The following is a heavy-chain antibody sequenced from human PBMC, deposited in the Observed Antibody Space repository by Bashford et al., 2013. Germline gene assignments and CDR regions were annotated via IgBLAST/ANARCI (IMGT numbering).Heavy chain of an antibody. CDR1: GFTFSNYW. CDR2: INGRGGTI. Sequence: GGSLRLSCAASGFTFSNYWMNWVRQAPGKGLEWVSSINGRGGTIYYAASVKGRFTISRDNSKNTLYLQMNSLRANDTAVYYCARGQYSGYDFDFEYWGQGTLVTVSS. V-gene: IGHV3-23*01. CDR3: ARGQYSGYDFDFEY. D-gene: IGHD5-12*01. J-gene: IGHJ4*02.